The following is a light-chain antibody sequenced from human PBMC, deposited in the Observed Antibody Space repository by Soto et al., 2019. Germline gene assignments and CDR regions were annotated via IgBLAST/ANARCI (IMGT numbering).Light chain of an antibody. CDR2: DTS. Sequence: EIVMTQSPATLSVSPGEGATLSCRASQGIGSTLAWYQQKPGQTPRLLIYDTSIRATGVPARFRGSASGTEFTLTITSLQSEDFAVYYCQQYGDWPPETFGQGTKLEI. CDR3: QQYGDWPPET. CDR1: QGIGST. J-gene: IGKJ2*01. V-gene: IGKV3-15*01.